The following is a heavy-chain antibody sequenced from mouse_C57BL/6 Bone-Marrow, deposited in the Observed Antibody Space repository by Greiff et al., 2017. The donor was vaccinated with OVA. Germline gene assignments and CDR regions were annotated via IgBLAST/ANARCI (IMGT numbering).Heavy chain of an antibody. CDR2: IYPGSGST. J-gene: IGHJ2*01. CDR3: ARAHDGYYGGGLY. CDR1: GYTFTSYW. Sequence: VQLQQPGAELVKPGASVKMSCKASGYTFTSYWITWVKQRPGQGLEWIGDIYPGSGSTNYNEKFKSKATLTVDTSSSTAYMQLSSLTSEDSAVYYGARAHDGYYGGGLYWGQGTTLTVSS. D-gene: IGHD2-3*01. V-gene: IGHV1-55*01.